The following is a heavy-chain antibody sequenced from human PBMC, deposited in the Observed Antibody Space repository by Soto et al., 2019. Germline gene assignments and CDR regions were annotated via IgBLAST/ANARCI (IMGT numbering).Heavy chain of an antibody. D-gene: IGHD4-17*01. CDR3: ARVPWATVTNGHWFDS. CDR1: GGTFSGYY. Sequence: PSETLSLTCAVYGGTFSGYYWSWIRRSPEKGLEWLGAISHTGGANYTPSLRSRVSLSVDASKNQFSLNLKSVTAADTAVYYCARVPWATVTNGHWFDSWGQGTLVTVSS. V-gene: IGHV4-34*01. CDR2: ISHTGGA. J-gene: IGHJ5*01.